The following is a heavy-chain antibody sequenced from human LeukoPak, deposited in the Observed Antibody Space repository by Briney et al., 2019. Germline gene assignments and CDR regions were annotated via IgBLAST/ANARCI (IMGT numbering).Heavy chain of an antibody. CDR1: GFTFSSYS. D-gene: IGHD4-11*01. V-gene: IGHV3-21*01. Sequence: PGGSLRLSCAASGFTFSSYSMNWVRQAPGKGLEWVSSISSSSNYIYYADSVKGRFTISRDNAKNSLYLQMNSLRAEDTAVYYCARERSDYSNLIDYWGQGTLVTVSP. J-gene: IGHJ4*02. CDR2: ISSSSNYI. CDR3: ARERSDYSNLIDY.